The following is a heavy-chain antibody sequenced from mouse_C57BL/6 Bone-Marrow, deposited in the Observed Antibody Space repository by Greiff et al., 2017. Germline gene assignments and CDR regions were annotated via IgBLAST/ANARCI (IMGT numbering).Heavy chain of an antibody. CDR3: ARSRHYCGTVHY. J-gene: IGHJ2*01. CDR2: IYPGDGDT. CDR1: GYAFSSSW. Sequence: VQLQQSGPELVKPGASVKISCKASGYAFSSSWMNWVKQRPGKGLEWIGRIYPGDGDTNYNGKFKGKATLTADKSSSTAYMQLSSLTSEDSAVYFCARSRHYCGTVHYWGQGTTLTVAS. V-gene: IGHV1-82*01. D-gene: IGHD1-1*01.